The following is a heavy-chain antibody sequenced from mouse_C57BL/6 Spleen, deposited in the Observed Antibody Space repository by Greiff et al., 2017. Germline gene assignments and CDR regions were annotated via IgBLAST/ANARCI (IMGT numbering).Heavy chain of an antibody. D-gene: IGHD1-1*01. J-gene: IGHJ1*03. CDR3: ARGTTVVATEYFDV. Sequence: QVQLQQPGAELVMPGASVKLSCKASGYTFTSYWMPWVKQRPGQGLEWIGELDPSDSYTNYNQKFKGQSTLAVDKSSSTAYMQLSSLTSEDAAVYYCARGTTVVATEYFDVWGTGTTVTVSS. CDR2: LDPSDSYT. V-gene: IGHV1-69*01. CDR1: GYTFTSYW.